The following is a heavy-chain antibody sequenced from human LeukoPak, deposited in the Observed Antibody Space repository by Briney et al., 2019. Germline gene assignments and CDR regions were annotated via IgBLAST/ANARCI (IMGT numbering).Heavy chain of an antibody. CDR1: GFTFDDYA. D-gene: IGHD2-2*01. J-gene: IGHJ4*02. CDR3: AKGQGGVPAAIPFDY. V-gene: IGHV3-9*01. Sequence: GGSLRLSCAASGFTFDDYAMHWVRQAPGKGLEWVSGISWNSGSIGYADSVKGRFTISRDNAKNSLYLQMNSLRAEDTALYYCAKGQGGVPAAIPFDYWGQGTLVTVSS. CDR2: ISWNSGSI.